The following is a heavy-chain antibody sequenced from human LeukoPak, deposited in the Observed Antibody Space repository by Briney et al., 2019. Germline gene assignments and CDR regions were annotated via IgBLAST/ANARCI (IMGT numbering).Heavy chain of an antibody. J-gene: IGHJ4*02. CDR3: ARESGYYYDTRYFDY. Sequence: SDTLSLTCSVSVCPVSSRNWWSWHRQPRRKGLETNEEIYHSWSTNYSTSLKSRVTISVDKPKNQFSLKLSSVTAADTAVYYCARESGYYYDTRYFDYWGQGTLVTVSS. V-gene: IGHV4/OR15-8*01. CDR2: IYHSWST. D-gene: IGHD3-22*01. CDR1: VCPVSSRNW.